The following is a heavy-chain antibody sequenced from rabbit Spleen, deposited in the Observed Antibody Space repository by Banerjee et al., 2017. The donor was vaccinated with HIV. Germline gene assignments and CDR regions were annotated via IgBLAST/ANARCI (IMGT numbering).Heavy chain of an antibody. CDR3: ARDTGSSFSSYGMDL. D-gene: IGHD8-1*01. CDR1: GFDFRRYYL. Sequence: QEQVKETGGGLVQPGGSLTLSCKASGFDFRRYYLSWVRQAPGKGLEWIACIAAVSSGDTYSATWAKGRFTISKTSSTTVTLQVTRLTAADTATYFCARDTGSSFSSYGMDLWGPGTLVTVS. J-gene: IGHJ6*01. V-gene: IGHV1S45*01. CDR2: IAAVSSGDT.